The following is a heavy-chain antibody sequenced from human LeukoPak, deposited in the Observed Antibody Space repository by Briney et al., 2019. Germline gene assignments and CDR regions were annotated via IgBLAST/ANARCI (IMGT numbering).Heavy chain of an antibody. CDR2: INPNSGGT. Sequence: ASVKVSCKAAGYTFTGYYMHWVRQAPGQGLEWMGWINPNSGGTNYAKKFQGRVTMTRDTSISTAYMELSRLRSDDTAVYYCARAPTYYYDSSGYYSFDYWGQGTLVTVSS. CDR3: ARAPTYYYDSSGYYSFDY. D-gene: IGHD3-22*01. CDR1: GYTFTGYY. V-gene: IGHV1-2*02. J-gene: IGHJ4*02.